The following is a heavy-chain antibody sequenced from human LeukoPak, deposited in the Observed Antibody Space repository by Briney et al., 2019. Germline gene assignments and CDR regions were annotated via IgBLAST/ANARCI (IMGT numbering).Heavy chain of an antibody. V-gene: IGHV5-51*01. CDR3: ARRKGDGYNSPFDY. CDR2: IYPADSDI. CDR1: GYSFPNYW. D-gene: IGHD5-24*01. J-gene: IGHJ4*02. Sequence: GESLKISCKGSGYSFPNYWIGWARQMPGQGLEWMGIIYPADSDIRYSPAFQGQVTISADKSINTAYLQWTSLKASDTAMYYCARRKGDGYNSPFDYWGQGTLVTVSS.